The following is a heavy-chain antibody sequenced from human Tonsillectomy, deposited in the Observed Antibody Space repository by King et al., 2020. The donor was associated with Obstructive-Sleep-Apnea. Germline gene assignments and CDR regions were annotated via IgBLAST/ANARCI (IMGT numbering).Heavy chain of an antibody. Sequence: QLVQSGGGLVQPGGSLRLSCAASGFTFSSYAMSWVRQAPGKGLEWVSAISGSGGSTYYADSVKGRFTISRDNSKNTLYLQMNSRRAEDTAVYYCAKDLWDDYYDSSGSLGYFDYWGQGTLVTVSS. CDR3: AKDLWDDYYDSSGSLGYFDY. CDR1: GFTFSSYA. D-gene: IGHD3-22*01. V-gene: IGHV3-23*04. CDR2: ISGSGGST. J-gene: IGHJ4*02.